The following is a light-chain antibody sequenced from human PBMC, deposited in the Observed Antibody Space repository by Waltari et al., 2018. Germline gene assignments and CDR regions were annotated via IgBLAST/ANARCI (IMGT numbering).Light chain of an antibody. CDR2: DLS. V-gene: IGLV2-11*01. CDR1: SGDVGGYNY. Sequence: QSALTQPRSVSGSPVQSVTISCPGTSGDVGGYNYASWYQERPGKAPRLTIYDLSERPSGVPDRFSASKSGNTASLTISGLQAEDEGSYHCCSRAGSSVVFGGGTKLTVL. CDR3: CSRAGSSVV. J-gene: IGLJ2*01.